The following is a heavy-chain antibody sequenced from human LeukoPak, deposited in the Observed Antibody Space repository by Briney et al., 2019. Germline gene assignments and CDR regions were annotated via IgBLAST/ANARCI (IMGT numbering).Heavy chain of an antibody. V-gene: IGHV3-11*01. J-gene: IGHJ6*02. CDR2: ISSSGSTI. CDR3: ASQLRKYGMDV. Sequence: GSLRLSCAASGFTFSDYYMSWIRQAPGKGLEWVSYISSSGSTIYYADSVKGRFTISRDNAKNTLYLQMNSLRAEDTAVYYCASQLRKYGMDVWGQGTTVTVSS. D-gene: IGHD1-1*01. CDR1: GFTFSDYY.